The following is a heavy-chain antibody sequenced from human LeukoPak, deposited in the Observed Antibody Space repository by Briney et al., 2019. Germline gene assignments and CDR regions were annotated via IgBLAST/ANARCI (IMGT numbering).Heavy chain of an antibody. J-gene: IGHJ4*02. CDR1: GYTFTSYY. D-gene: IGHD3-22*01. V-gene: IGHV1-46*01. CDR2: INPSGGST. CDR3: ARDSPRSYYYDSSGYLFDY. Sequence: GASVKVSCKASGYTFTSYYMHWVRQAPGQGLEWMGIINPSGGSTSYAQKFQGRVTTTRDTSTSTVYMELSSLRSEDTAVYYCARDSPRSYYYDSSGYLFDYWGQGTLVTVSS.